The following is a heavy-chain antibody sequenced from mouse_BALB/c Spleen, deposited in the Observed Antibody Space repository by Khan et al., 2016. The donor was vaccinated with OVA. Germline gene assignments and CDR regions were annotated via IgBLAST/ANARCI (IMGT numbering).Heavy chain of an antibody. D-gene: IGHD3-1*01. Sequence: VQLQQSGAELVKPGASVKMSCKASGYTFTSYTMHWVKQRPGQGLEWIGYINPSSGYTKYNQKFKDKSTLTADKSSSTAYMQLSSLTSEDSEGDYCARKSTRASYWGQGTTLTVSS. V-gene: IGHV1-4*01. J-gene: IGHJ2*01. CDR3: ARKSTRASY. CDR1: GYTFTSYT. CDR2: INPSSGYT.